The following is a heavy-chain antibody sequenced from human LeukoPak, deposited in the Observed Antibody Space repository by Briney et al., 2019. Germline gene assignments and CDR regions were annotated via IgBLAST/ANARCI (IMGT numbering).Heavy chain of an antibody. CDR3: ARADSGSPRS. Sequence: PSETLSLTCAVYGGSFSGYYWSWIRQPPGKGLEWIGEINHSGSTNYNPSLKSRVTISVDTSKNQFSLKLSSVTAADTAVYYCARADSGSPRSWGQGTLVTVSS. CDR1: GGSFSGYY. CDR2: INHSGST. V-gene: IGHV4-34*01. J-gene: IGHJ5*02. D-gene: IGHD1-26*01.